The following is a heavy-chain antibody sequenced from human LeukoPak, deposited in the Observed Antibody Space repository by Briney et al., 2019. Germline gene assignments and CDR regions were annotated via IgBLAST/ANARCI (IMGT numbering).Heavy chain of an antibody. Sequence: GASVKVSCKASGYTFTGYYMHWVRQAPGQGLEWMGWINPNSGGTNYAQKFQGRVTMTRDTSISTAYMELSRLRSDDTAVYYCARERCGSGSSPNPDAFDIWGQGTMVTVSS. V-gene: IGHV1-2*02. CDR3: ARERCGSGSSPNPDAFDI. D-gene: IGHD3-10*01. CDR2: INPNSGGT. CDR1: GYTFTGYY. J-gene: IGHJ3*02.